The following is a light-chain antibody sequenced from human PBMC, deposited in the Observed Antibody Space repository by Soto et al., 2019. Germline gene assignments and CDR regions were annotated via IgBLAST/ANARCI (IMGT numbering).Light chain of an antibody. V-gene: IGKV3-20*01. CDR3: QQYGSSTIFT. CDR2: VAF. Sequence: EIVLTQSPGTLSLSPGERATLSCRASQSVSSSYLAWYQQKPGQAPRLLIYVAFTRATGIPARFSGSGSGTTFIITISRLEPEDFAVYYCQQYGSSTIFTFGPGTKVDIK. J-gene: IGKJ3*01. CDR1: QSVSSSY.